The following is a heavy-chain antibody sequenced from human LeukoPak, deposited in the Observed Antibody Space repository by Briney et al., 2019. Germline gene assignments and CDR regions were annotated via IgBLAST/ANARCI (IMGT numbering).Heavy chain of an antibody. V-gene: IGHV4-39*07. Sequence: SETLSLTCTVSGGSISSSSYYWGWIRQPPGKGLEWLGSIYYSGSTYYNPSLKSRVTISVDTSKNQFSLKLSSVTAADTAVYYCARGDVDGPLDYWGQGTLVTVSS. CDR2: IYYSGST. CDR3: ARGDVDGPLDY. D-gene: IGHD5-24*01. J-gene: IGHJ4*02. CDR1: GGSISSSSYY.